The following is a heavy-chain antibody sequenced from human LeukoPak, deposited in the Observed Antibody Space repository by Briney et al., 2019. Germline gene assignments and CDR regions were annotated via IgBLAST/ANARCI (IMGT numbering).Heavy chain of an antibody. D-gene: IGHD5-18*01. CDR2: IYHSGST. Sequence: SETLSLTCTVSGYSISSGYYWSWIRQPPGKGLEWIGYIYHSGSTYYNPSLKSRVTISVDRSKNQFSLKLSSVTAADTAVYYCARDSPGHSYGLDYWGQGTLVTVSS. CDR1: GYSISSGYY. V-gene: IGHV4-38-2*02. CDR3: ARDSPGHSYGLDY. J-gene: IGHJ4*02.